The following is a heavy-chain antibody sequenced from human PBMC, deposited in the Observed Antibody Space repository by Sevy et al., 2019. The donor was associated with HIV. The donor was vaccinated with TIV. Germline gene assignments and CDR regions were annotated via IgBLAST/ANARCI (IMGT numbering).Heavy chain of an antibody. D-gene: IGHD3-10*01. V-gene: IGHV3-48*02. CDR1: VFTFSTYN. CDR3: ARELRGTRWVDP. J-gene: IGHJ5*02. CDR2: ISSRSNII. Sequence: GGSLRLSCAASVFTFSTYNMNWVRQAPGKGLEWVSYISSRSNIIYYADSVKGRFTISRDNAKNSLYLQMNSLRDEDTAVYYCARELRGTRWVDPWGQGTLVTVSS.